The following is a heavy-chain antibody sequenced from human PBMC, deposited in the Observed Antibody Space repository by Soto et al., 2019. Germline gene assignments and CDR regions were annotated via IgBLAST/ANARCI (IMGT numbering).Heavy chain of an antibody. CDR2: IWYDGSNK. CDR3: ARETKVVVVAATFDY. D-gene: IGHD2-15*01. Sequence: GGSLRLSCAASGFTFSSYGMHWVRQAPGKGLEWVAVIWYDGSNKYYADSVKGRFTISRDNSKNTLYLQMNSLRAEDTAVYYCARETKVVVVAATFDYWGQGTLVTVSS. V-gene: IGHV3-33*01. CDR1: GFTFSSYG. J-gene: IGHJ4*02.